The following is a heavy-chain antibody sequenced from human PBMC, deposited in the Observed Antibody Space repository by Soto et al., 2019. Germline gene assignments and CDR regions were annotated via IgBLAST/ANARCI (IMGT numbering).Heavy chain of an antibody. Sequence: PSETLSLTCAVSSGSISSSNWWSWVRQPPGKGLEWIGEIYHSGSTNYNPSLKSRVTISVDKSKNQFSLKLSSVTAADTAVYYCASKTPDFLYCSSTSCISRFVYWGQGTLVTVSS. J-gene: IGHJ4*02. V-gene: IGHV4-4*02. CDR3: ASKTPDFLYCSSTSCISRFVY. CDR2: IYHSGST. D-gene: IGHD2-2*01. CDR1: SGSISSSNW.